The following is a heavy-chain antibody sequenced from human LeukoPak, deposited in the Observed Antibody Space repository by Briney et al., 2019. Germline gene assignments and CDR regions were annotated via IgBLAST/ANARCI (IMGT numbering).Heavy chain of an antibody. V-gene: IGHV4-39*02. CDR2: ISYTGST. D-gene: IGHD2-8*02. Sequence: SETLSLTCTVSAGSISSSINYWGWIRQPPGKGREWIGSISYTGSTYYNPSLKSRVTISVDTSKSQFSLKLNSLSAADTAVYYCARDLTRGIIDYWGQGTLVTVSS. CDR1: AGSISSSINY. J-gene: IGHJ4*02. CDR3: ARDLTRGIIDY.